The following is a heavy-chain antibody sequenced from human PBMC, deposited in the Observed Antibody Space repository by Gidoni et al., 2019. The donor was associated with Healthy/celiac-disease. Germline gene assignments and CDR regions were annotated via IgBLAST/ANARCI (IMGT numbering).Heavy chain of an antibody. CDR1: GGSFSGYY. Sequence: QVQLQQWGAGLLKPSETLSLTCAVYGGSFSGYYWSWIRQPPGKGLEWIGEINHSGSTNYNPSLKSRVTISVDTSKNQFSLKLSSVTAADTAVYYCARGQRSGYYSYYYYGMDVWGQGTTVTVSS. CDR2: INHSGST. J-gene: IGHJ6*02. CDR3: ARGQRSGYYSYYYYGMDV. V-gene: IGHV4-34*01. D-gene: IGHD3-3*01.